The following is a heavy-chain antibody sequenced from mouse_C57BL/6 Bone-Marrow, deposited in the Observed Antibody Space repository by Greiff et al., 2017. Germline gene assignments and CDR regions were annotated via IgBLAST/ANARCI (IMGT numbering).Heavy chain of an antibody. V-gene: IGHV10-1*01. Sequence: EVKVVESGGGLVQPKGSLKLSCAASGFSFNTYAMNWVRQAPGQGLEWVARIRSKSNNYATYYADSVKDRFTISRDDSESMLYLQMNNLKTEDTAMYYCVRPIDSYFGFAYWGQGTLVTVSA. CDR1: GFSFNTYA. CDR2: IRSKSNNYAT. D-gene: IGHD2-12*01. J-gene: IGHJ3*01. CDR3: VRPIDSYFGFAY.